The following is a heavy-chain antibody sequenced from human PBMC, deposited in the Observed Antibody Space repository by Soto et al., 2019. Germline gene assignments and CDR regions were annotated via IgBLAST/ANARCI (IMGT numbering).Heavy chain of an antibody. CDR2: ISGSGGST. V-gene: IGHV3-23*01. D-gene: IGHD3-10*01. Sequence: GGSLRLSCAASGFTFSSYAMSWVRQAPGKGLEWVSAISGSGGSTYYADSVKGRFTISRDNSKNTLYLQMNSLRAEDTAVYYCAKASRTPYYYGSGGDFDYWGQGTLVTVSS. CDR3: AKASRTPYYYGSGGDFDY. J-gene: IGHJ4*02. CDR1: GFTFSSYA.